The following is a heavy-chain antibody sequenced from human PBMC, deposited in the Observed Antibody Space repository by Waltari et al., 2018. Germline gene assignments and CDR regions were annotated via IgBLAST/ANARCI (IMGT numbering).Heavy chain of an antibody. J-gene: IGHJ4*02. CDR3: ARKDSGYDLTLGFDY. CDR1: GFTFSSYA. V-gene: IGHV3-30*01. D-gene: IGHD5-12*01. Sequence: QVQLVESGGGVVQPGRSLRLSCAASGFTFSSYAMHWVRQAPGKGLEWVAVISYDGSNKYYADSVKGRFTISRDNSKNTLYLQMNSLRAEDTAVYYCARKDSGYDLTLGFDYWGQGTLVTVSS. CDR2: ISYDGSNK.